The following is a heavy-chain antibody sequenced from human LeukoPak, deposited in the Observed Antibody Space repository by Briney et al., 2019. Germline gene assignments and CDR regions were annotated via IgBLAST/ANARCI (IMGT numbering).Heavy chain of an antibody. J-gene: IGHJ4*02. V-gene: IGHV3-21*01. CDR2: ISSSSSYI. CDR3: ARLYRSSSWYGIDY. CDR1: GFTFSSYS. Sequence: GGSLRLSCAASGFTFSSYSMNWVRQAPGKGLEWVSSISSSSSYIYYADSVKGRFTISRDNAKNSLYVQMNSLRAEDTAIYYCARLYRSSSWYGIDYWGQGTLVTVSS. D-gene: IGHD6-13*01.